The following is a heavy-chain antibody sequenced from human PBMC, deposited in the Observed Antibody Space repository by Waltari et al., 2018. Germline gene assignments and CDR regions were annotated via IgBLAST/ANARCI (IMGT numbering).Heavy chain of an antibody. J-gene: IGHJ2*01. Sequence: SCAASGFTFDDYAMHWVRQAPGKGLEWVSLISWDGGSTYYADSVKGRFTISRDNSKNSLYLQMNSLRAEDTALYYCAKAYGDYGNWYFDLWGRGTLVTVSS. D-gene: IGHD4-17*01. V-gene: IGHV3-43D*03. CDR3: AKAYGDYGNWYFDL. CDR1: GFTFDDYA. CDR2: ISWDGGST.